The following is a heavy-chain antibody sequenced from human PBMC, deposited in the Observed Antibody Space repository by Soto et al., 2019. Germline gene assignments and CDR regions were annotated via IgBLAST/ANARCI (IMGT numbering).Heavy chain of an antibody. D-gene: IGHD3-10*01. CDR3: AIIRKGYYGSSQGGMDV. J-gene: IGHJ6*02. Sequence: QVQLVQSGAEVKKPGSSVKVSCKASGGTFSSYAISWVRQAPGQGLEWMGGIIPIFGTANYAQKFQGRVTITADESTSTAYMELSSLRSEDTAVYYCAIIRKGYYGSSQGGMDVWGQGTTVTVSS. CDR2: IIPIFGTA. CDR1: GGTFSSYA. V-gene: IGHV1-69*12.